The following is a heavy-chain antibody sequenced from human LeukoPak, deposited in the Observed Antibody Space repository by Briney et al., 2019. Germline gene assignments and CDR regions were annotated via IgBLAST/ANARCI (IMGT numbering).Heavy chain of an antibody. CDR1: GGSFSGYY. CDR2: INHSGST. D-gene: IGHD6-13*01. V-gene: IGHV4-34*01. J-gene: IGHJ5*02. Sequence: SETLSLTCAVYGGSFSGYYWSWIRQPPGKGLEWIGEINHSGSTNYNPSLKSRVTISVDTSKNQFSLKLSSVTAADTAVYYCAREKAYSSSWYPSGCDPWGQGTLVTVSS. CDR3: AREKAYSSSWYPSGCDP.